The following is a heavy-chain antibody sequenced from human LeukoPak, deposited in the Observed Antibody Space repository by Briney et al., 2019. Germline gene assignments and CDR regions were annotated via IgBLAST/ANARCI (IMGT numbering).Heavy chain of an antibody. CDR3: ARDQSGHPLEDAFEV. CDR1: GYIFSNYA. V-gene: IGHV1-18*01. CDR2: VSTYNGKT. Sequence: GASVKVSCKASGYIFSNYAVSWVRQAPGHGLEWMGWVSTYNGKTNYARKFQDRVTMTTDTSTRIVYMDLRSLRSDDTAMYYCARDQSGHPLEDAFEVWGQGTMVIVSS. J-gene: IGHJ3*01. D-gene: IGHD1-26*01.